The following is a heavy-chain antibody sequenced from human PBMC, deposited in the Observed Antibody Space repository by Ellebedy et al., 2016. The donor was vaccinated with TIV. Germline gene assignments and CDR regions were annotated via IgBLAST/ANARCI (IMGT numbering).Heavy chain of an antibody. CDR3: ARLTLLWFGDRRDY. CDR1: GFTFSSYE. CDR2: ISSSGSTI. V-gene: IGHV3-48*03. D-gene: IGHD3-10*01. Sequence: PGGSLRLSCAASGFTFSSYEMNWVRQAPGKGLEWVSYISSSGSTIYYADSVKGRFTISRDNAKNSLYLQMNSLRAEDTAVYYCARLTLLWFGDRRDYWGQGTLVTVSS. J-gene: IGHJ4*02.